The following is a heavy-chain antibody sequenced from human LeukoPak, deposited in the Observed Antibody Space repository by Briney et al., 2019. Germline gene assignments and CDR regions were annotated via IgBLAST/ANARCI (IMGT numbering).Heavy chain of an antibody. CDR1: GASINSHY. CDR2: IHYSGTI. CDR3: ARSALVVGSFLDAFDI. Sequence: SETLSLTCTVSGASINSHYWSWIRQPPARGLEWGGDIHYSGTISYNPSLRSRVTVSVDMSKNQFSLKLNSVTAADTAVYYCARSALVVGSFLDAFDIWGQGTMVTVSS. J-gene: IGHJ3*02. V-gene: IGHV4-59*11. D-gene: IGHD2-15*01.